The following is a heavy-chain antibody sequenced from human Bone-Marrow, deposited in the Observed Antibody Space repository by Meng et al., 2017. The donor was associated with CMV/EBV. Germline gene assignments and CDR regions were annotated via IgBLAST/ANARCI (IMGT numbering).Heavy chain of an antibody. J-gene: IGHJ4*02. CDR1: GFTVSSNY. CDR2: IYSGGST. D-gene: IGHD1-26*01. V-gene: IGHV3-53*01. Sequence: LSLTCAASGFTVSSNYMSWVRQAPGKGLEWVSVIYSGGSTYYADSVKGRFTISRDNSKNTLYLQMNSLRAEDTAVYYCARAIVGATSDYFDYWGQGTLVTVSS. CDR3: ARAIVGATSDYFDY.